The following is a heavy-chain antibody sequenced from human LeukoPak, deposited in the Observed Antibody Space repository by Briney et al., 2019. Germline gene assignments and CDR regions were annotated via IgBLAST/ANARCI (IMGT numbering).Heavy chain of an antibody. J-gene: IGHJ4*02. CDR1: GYTFTSYG. CDR3: ARYDILAGYSHLDY. CDR2: ISGYSGNT. Sequence: VASVKVSSKASGYTFTSYGISWVRQAPGQGLEWMGWISGYSGNTNYAQKLQGRVTMTTDTSTSTAYMELRSLRSDDTAVYYCARYDILAGYSHLDYWGQGTLVTVSS. V-gene: IGHV1-18*04. D-gene: IGHD3-9*01.